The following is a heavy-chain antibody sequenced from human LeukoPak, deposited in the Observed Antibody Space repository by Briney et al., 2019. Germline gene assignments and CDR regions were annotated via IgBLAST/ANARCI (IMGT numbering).Heavy chain of an antibody. CDR3: AKEGAYPIVTYDS. CDR1: GFTFSSYW. Sequence: GGSLRLSCAASGFTFSSYWMDWVRQAPEKGLEWVANIKQDGGEKYYVDSVKGRFTISRDNAKNSLYLQMNSLRAEDTAVYYCAKEGAYPIVTYDSWGQGTLVTVSS. V-gene: IGHV3-7*01. J-gene: IGHJ5*01. D-gene: IGHD4-11*01. CDR2: IKQDGGEK.